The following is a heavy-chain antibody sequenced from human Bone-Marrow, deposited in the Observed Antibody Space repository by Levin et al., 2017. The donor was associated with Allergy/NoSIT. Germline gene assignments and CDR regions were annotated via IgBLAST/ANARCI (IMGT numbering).Heavy chain of an antibody. V-gene: IGHV3-21*01. CDR2: ISTSSSYI. CDR3: AREWGLDSSFDY. D-gene: IGHD3-16*01. CDR1: GFTFSSYS. Sequence: KAGGSLRLSCAASGFTFSSYSMNWVRQAPGKGLEWVSSISTSSSYIYYADSVKGRFTISRDNAKNSLYLRMNSLRAEDTAVYYCAREWGLDSSFDYWGQGTLVTVSS. J-gene: IGHJ4*02.